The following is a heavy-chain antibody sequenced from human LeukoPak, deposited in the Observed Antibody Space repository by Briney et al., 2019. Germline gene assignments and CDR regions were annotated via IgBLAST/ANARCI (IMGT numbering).Heavy chain of an antibody. D-gene: IGHD1-14*01. J-gene: IGHJ5*02. V-gene: IGHV1-2*02. Sequence: SVKVSFKASGFTFTDYYMHWVRLAPGQGVAWMGYINPHSGVTSFPQKFRGRVTLTTDTSISAAYMELSSLISDDTAMYYCVREGITKALDLWGQGALVTVSS. CDR3: VREGITKALDL. CDR2: INPHSGVT. CDR1: GFTFTDYY.